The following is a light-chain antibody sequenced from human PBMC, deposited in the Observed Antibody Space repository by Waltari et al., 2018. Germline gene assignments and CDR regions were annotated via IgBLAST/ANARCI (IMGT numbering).Light chain of an antibody. J-gene: IGKJ2*01. CDR3: QQYGSSVMYT. CDR2: GAS. Sequence: EIVLTQSPCTLSLSPGERATLSCRASQSLTKKYLAWYQQKPGQAPRLLIYGASSRAAGIPDRFSGSGSGTDFTLTISRLEPEDFALYYCQQYGSSVMYTFGQGTKVEIK. CDR1: QSLTKKY. V-gene: IGKV3-20*01.